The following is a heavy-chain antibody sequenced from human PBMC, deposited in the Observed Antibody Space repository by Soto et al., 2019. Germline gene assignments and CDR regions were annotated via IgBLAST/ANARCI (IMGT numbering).Heavy chain of an antibody. D-gene: IGHD5-18*01. J-gene: IGHJ6*02. V-gene: IGHV4-61*01. CDR1: GGSVSSGSDD. CDR2: IYYSGST. Sequence: SGTLSLSCTVSGGSVSSGSDDWSWIRQPPGKGLEWIGYIYYSGSTNYNPSLKSRVTISVDTSENQFSLKLSAVTAADTAVYYCARNIGGYSYGTPCYGMDVWGQGTTVTVSS. CDR3: ARNIGGYSYGTPCYGMDV.